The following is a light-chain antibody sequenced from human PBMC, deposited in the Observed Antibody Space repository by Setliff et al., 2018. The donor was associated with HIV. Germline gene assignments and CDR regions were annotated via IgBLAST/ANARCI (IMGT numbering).Light chain of an antibody. CDR3: SVWDDGLSGPA. V-gene: IGLV1-44*01. Sequence: QSVLTQPPSASAAPGQTVTISCSGSNSNVGNNPVSWYQHLPGTAPKLVIYSNNRRPSGVPDRFSATKSGTSASLAISGLQSEDEGDYFCSVWDDGLSGPAFGGGT. CDR1: NSNVGNNP. J-gene: IGLJ2*01. CDR2: SNN.